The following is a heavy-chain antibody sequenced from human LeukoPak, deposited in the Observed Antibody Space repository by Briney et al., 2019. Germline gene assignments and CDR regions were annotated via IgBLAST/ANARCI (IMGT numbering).Heavy chain of an antibody. CDR3: AKSNGYGLVDI. CDR2: IFYSGST. V-gene: IGHV4-59*12. Sequence: PSETLSLTCAVSGGSLSNYYWSWIRQPPGKGLEWIGYIFYSGSTNYNPSLKSRVTISQDTSKNQFSLKLNSVTAADTAVYYCAKSNGYGLVDIWGQGTMVTVSS. J-gene: IGHJ3*02. CDR1: GGSLSNYY. D-gene: IGHD3-10*01.